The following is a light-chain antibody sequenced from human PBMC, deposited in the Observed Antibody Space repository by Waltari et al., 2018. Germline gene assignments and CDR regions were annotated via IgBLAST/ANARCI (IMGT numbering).Light chain of an antibody. J-gene: IGLJ2*01. V-gene: IGLV2-23*02. CDR2: DVN. Sequence: QSALTQPASVSGSPGPSVTISSTGTSSNVGGYTLVSWYQQHPGIAPQLKIYDVNKRPPGISQRLLGSKSGNTASLTISGLQADDESDYYCCSYAGDSTLIFGGGTKLTVL. CDR3: CSYAGDSTLI. CDR1: SSNVGGYTL.